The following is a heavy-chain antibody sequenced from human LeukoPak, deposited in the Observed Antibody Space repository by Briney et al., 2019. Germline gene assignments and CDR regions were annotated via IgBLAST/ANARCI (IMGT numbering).Heavy chain of an antibody. J-gene: IGHJ4*02. CDR3: ARVIGSYGDSAY. D-gene: IGHD1-26*01. CDR2: ISGSSSAI. CDR1: GFTFSSYS. Sequence: PGGSLRLSCAASGFTFSSYSMNWVRQAPGKGLEWVSYISGSSSAIHYADSLKGRFTISRDNAKNSLYLQMNSLSAEDTAVYYCARVIGSYGDSAYWGQGTLVTVSS. V-gene: IGHV3-48*04.